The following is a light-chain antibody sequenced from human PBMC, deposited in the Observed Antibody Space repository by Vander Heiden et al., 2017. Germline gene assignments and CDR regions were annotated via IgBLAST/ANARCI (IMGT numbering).Light chain of an antibody. J-gene: IGKJ1*01. V-gene: IGKV3-20*01. CDR2: GAS. Sequence: EIVLTQSPGTLSLSPGERATLSCRASQSVSSSYLAWYQQKPGQAPRLLIYGASSRATGIPDRFSGRGSGTDFTLNISRLEPEDCAVYYCQQYGSSRTFGQGTKGEIK. CDR3: QQYGSSRT. CDR1: QSVSSSY.